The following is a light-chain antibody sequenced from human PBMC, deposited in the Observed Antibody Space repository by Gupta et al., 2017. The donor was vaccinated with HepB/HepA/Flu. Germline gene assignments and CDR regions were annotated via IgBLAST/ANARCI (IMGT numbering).Light chain of an antibody. J-gene: IGKJ1*01. Sequence: DVVMTQTPLSSRVTLGQPASISCRSSQSLLHSDGNTYLSWLQERPGQPQRLLISKVSNRFSGVPDRFSGSGAGTDFTLRISRVEAEDVAIYYCVQSTQVPWPLGQGTKVEIK. CDR1: QSLLHSDGNTY. CDR2: KVS. CDR3: VQSTQVPWP. V-gene: IGKV2-24*01.